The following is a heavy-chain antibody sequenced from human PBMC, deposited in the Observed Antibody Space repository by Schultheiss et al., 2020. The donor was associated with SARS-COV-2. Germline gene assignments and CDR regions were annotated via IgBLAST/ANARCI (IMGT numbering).Heavy chain of an antibody. D-gene: IGHD5-18*01. CDR3: ARERDSGRYSLGYDLEY. V-gene: IGHV4-4*07. Sequence: SETLSLTCAVYGGSFSGYYWSWIRQPAGKGLEWIGRIYTSGSTNYNPSLKSRVTISVDTSKNQFSLKLSSVTAADTAVYYCARERDSGRYSLGYDLEYWGQGTLVTVSS. CDR2: IYTSGST. J-gene: IGHJ4*02. CDR1: GGSFSGYY.